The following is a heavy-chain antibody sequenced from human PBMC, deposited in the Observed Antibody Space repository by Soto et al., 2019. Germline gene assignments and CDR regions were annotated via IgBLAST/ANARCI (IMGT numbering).Heavy chain of an antibody. J-gene: IGHJ3*02. V-gene: IGHV4-31*03. CDR2: IYYSGST. CDR3: ARDRRGGYGYLPFDAFDI. CDR1: GGSISSGGYY. D-gene: IGHD5-12*01. Sequence: QVQLQESGPGLVKPSQTLSLTCTVSGGSISSGGYYWSWIRQHPGKGLEWIGYIYYSGSTYYNPSLKSRLTISVDTSKNQFSLKLSSVTAADPAVYYCARDRRGGYGYLPFDAFDIWGQGTMVTVSS.